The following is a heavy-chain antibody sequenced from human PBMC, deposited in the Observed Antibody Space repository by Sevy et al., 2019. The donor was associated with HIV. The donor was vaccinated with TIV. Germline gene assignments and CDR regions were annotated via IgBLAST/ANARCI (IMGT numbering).Heavy chain of an antibody. V-gene: IGHV3-30*04. J-gene: IGHJ3*02. CDR1: EFIFRASV. D-gene: IGHD3-22*01. Sequence: GGSLRLSCVVSEFIFRASVMHWVRQAPGKGLEWVALNSFDGTTNFNGDSMKGGFTVSRANSKNTLYLQMNSLRDDATDLYYCAREGHSSGRAGIFNIWGPGTMVTVSS. CDR3: AREGHSSGRAGIFNI. CDR2: NSFDGTTN.